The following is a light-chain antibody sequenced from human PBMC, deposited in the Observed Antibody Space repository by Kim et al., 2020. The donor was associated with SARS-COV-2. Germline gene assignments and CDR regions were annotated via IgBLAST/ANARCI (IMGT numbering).Light chain of an antibody. J-gene: IGLJ2*01. CDR2: EDN. CDR1: SGSIASNY. Sequence: NFMLTQPHSVSESPGKTVTISCTRGSGSIASNYVQWYQQRPGSAPTTVIYEDNQRPSGVPDRFSGSIDSSSNSVSLTISGLKTEDEADYYCQSYDSSNHVVFGGGTQLTVL. CDR3: QSYDSSNHVV. V-gene: IGLV6-57*04.